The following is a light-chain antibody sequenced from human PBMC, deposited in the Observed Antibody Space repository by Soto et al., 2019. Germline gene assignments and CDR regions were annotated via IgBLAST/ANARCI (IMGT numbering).Light chain of an antibody. CDR2: ATS. Sequence: EIVLTQSPGTLSLSPGERATLSCRASQSVGSSYLAWYQQKPGQAPRLLIYATSNRATGIPDRFSGSASGTDFTLTISRLEPEDFAVYYCQQYASSPLFGQGTMLEIK. CDR1: QSVGSSY. CDR3: QQYASSPL. V-gene: IGKV3-20*01. J-gene: IGKJ2*01.